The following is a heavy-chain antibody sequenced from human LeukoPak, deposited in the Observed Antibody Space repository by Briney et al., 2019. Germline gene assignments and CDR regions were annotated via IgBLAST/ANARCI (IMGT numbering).Heavy chain of an antibody. Sequence: GGSLRLSCAASGFTFSSYAMHWVRQAPGKGLEWVAVISYDGSIKYYADSVKGRFTISRDNSKNTLYLQMNSLRAEDTAVYYCARDATVTLLNWFDPWGQGTLVTVSS. J-gene: IGHJ5*02. D-gene: IGHD4-11*01. V-gene: IGHV3-30-3*01. CDR3: ARDATVTLLNWFDP. CDR2: ISYDGSIK. CDR1: GFTFSSYA.